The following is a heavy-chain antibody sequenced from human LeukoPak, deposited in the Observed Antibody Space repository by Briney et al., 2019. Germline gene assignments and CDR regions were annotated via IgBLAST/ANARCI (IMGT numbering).Heavy chain of an antibody. CDR2: INHSGST. Sequence: SETLSLTCAVYGGSFSGYYWSWIRQPPGKGLEWIGEINHSGSTNYNPSLKSRVTISVDTSKNQFPLKLSSVTAADTAVYYCARGRSIAAAGTPYFDYWGQGTLVTVSS. CDR1: GGSFSGYY. CDR3: ARGRSIAAAGTPYFDY. J-gene: IGHJ4*02. D-gene: IGHD6-13*01. V-gene: IGHV4-34*01.